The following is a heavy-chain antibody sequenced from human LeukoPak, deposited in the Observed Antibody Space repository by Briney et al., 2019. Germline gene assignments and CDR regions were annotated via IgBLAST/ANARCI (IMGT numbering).Heavy chain of an antibody. Sequence: GGSLRLSCAASGFTFKNFAMNWVRQAPGKGLEWVSAISGSGGSTYYADSVKGRFTISRDNSKNTLYLQMNSLRAEDTAVYYCAKFESPWSYFSYLDYWGQGTLVTVSS. V-gene: IGHV3-23*01. D-gene: IGHD3-10*01. CDR3: AKFESPWSYFSYLDY. CDR2: ISGSGGST. J-gene: IGHJ4*02. CDR1: GFTFKNFA.